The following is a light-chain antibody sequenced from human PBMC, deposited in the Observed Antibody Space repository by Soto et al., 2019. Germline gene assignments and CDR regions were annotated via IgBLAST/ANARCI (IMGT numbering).Light chain of an antibody. CDR2: EVR. J-gene: IGLJ1*01. Sequence: QSALTQPASVSGSPGQSITISCTGTSSDVGGHDYASWYQQHPGKAPKLIIYEVRNRPSGVSNRFSGSKSGNTASLTISGLQAEDEADYYCSSYSSTTLVFGTGTKV. CDR1: SSDVGGHDY. CDR3: SSYSSTTLV. V-gene: IGLV2-14*01.